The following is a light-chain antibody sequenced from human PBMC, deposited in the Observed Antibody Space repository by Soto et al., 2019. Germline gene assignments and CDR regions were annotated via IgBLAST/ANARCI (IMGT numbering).Light chain of an antibody. J-gene: IGKJ2*01. Sequence: EIVLTQSPGTLSLSPGERATLSCRASQSVSSSYLAWYQQKPGQAPRLLIYGASSRDTGIPDRFSGSGSGTDFTLTISRLEPEDCAVYYCQKYGSSPRTTFGQGTKLEIK. V-gene: IGKV3-20*01. CDR3: QKYGSSPRTT. CDR1: QSVSSSY. CDR2: GAS.